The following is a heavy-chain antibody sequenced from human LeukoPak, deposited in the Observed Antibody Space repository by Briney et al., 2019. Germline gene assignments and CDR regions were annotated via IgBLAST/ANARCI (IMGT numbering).Heavy chain of an antibody. Sequence: QSGGSLRLSCAASGFNFNNYWMHWVRQVPGKGLVWVSQIKTDGSITDYADSVKGRFTISRDNAKNTMYLQMDSLRAEVTAVYYCARICLQDEQYRYFDYWGQGTPVTVSS. CDR1: GFNFNNYW. V-gene: IGHV3-74*01. CDR3: ARICLQDEQYRYFDY. CDR2: IKTDGSIT. D-gene: IGHD2-2*01. J-gene: IGHJ4*02.